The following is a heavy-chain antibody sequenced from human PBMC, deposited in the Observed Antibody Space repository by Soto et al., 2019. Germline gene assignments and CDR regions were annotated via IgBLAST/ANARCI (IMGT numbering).Heavy chain of an antibody. CDR1: DDSTRSRYW. D-gene: IGHD6-6*01. CDR3: ARHGVAARAGYYYYGMDV. V-gene: IGHV4-4*02. Sequence: SETLSLTCVVFDDSTRSRYWWTWLRRPPGRGLEWIGEVNQSGTSNYNPSLKSRVTISVDTSKNQFSLKLSSVTAADTAVYYCARHGVAARAGYYYYGMDVWGQGTTVTVSS. J-gene: IGHJ6*02. CDR2: VNQSGTS.